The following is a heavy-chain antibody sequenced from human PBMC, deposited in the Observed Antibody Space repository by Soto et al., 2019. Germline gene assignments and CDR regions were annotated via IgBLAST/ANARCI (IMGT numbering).Heavy chain of an antibody. CDR3: VRDDRQADYGAKWYFDL. CDR1: GYSFATYG. D-gene: IGHD4-17*01. CDR2: ISPYNGNS. V-gene: IGHV1-18*01. Sequence: QVQLVQSGVEVKRPGASVEVSCKASGYSFATYGISWVRQAPGQGLEWMGWISPYNGNSNSAPKLRGRVTMTTDTSTNTAYLELRSLGSDDTGIYYCVRDDRQADYGAKWYFDLWGRGTLVTVSS. J-gene: IGHJ2*01.